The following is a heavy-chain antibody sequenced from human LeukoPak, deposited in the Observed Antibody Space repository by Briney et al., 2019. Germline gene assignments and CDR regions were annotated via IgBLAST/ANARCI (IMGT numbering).Heavy chain of an antibody. J-gene: IGHJ4*02. CDR1: GFTFSSHL. CDR2: ISSDGTYT. CDR3: VSFYETY. D-gene: IGHD2/OR15-2a*01. Sequence: GGSLRLSCAASGFTFSSHLMHWVRQAPGKGLVWVSRISSDGTYTNYADSVRGRFTISRDNAKNTLYLQMNSLRAEDTAVYYCVSFYETYWGRGTLVTVSS. V-gene: IGHV3-74*01.